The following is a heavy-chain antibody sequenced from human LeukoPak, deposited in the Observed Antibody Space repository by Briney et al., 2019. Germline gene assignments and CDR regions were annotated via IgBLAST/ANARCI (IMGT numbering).Heavy chain of an antibody. CDR3: ATTGDMVRGVFDY. CDR1: GGAFSSYT. V-gene: IGHV1-69*02. J-gene: IGHJ4*02. D-gene: IGHD3-10*01. CDR2: IIPILGIA. Sequence: SVKVSCKASGGAFSSYTISWVRQAPGQGLEWIGRIIPILGIANYAQKFQGRVTITADKSTSTAYMELSSLRSEDTAVYYCATTGDMVRGVFDYWGQGTLVTVSS.